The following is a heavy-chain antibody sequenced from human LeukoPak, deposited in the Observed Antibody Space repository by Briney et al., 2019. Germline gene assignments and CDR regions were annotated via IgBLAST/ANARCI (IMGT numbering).Heavy chain of an antibody. CDR3: ARDLSAKGSAFDI. Sequence: SETLSLTCAVYGGSFSGYYWSWIRQPPGKGLEWIGEINHSGSTNYNPSLKSRVTISVDTSKNQFSLKLSSVTAADTAVYYCARDLSAKGSAFDIWGQGTMVTVSS. CDR2: INHSGST. J-gene: IGHJ3*02. V-gene: IGHV4-34*01. CDR1: GGSFSGYY. D-gene: IGHD3-10*01.